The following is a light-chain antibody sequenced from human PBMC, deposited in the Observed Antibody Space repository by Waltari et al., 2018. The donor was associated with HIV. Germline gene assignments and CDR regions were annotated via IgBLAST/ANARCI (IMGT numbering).Light chain of an antibody. Sequence: VGDRVTITCRTSQSISNYLNWYQQKPGKAPNLLIYGASTLQNGVPSRFSGSGSGTDFTLTISSLQPEDFATYYCQQSYSTPLWTFGQGTKLEIK. CDR1: QSISNY. CDR2: GAS. J-gene: IGKJ2*02. V-gene: IGKV1-39*01. CDR3: QQSYSTPLWT.